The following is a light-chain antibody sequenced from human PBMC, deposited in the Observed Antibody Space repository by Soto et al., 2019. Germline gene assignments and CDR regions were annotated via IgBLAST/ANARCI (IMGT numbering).Light chain of an antibody. J-gene: IGLJ2*01. V-gene: IGLV2-14*03. CDR1: SSDVGGYNY. Sequence: SALTQPASVSGSPGQSITISCTGISSDVGGYNYVSWYQQHPGKAPKLMIYDVSDRPSGISNRFSGSKSGNTASLTISGLQTEDEADYYCSSYTSTNTVFGGGTKLTVL. CDR3: SSYTSTNTV. CDR2: DVS.